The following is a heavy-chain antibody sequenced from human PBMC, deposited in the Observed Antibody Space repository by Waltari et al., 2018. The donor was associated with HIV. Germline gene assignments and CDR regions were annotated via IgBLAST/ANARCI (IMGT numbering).Heavy chain of an antibody. CDR1: GFIFRTYS. CDR2: ISSSSTTI. Sequence: EVQLVESGGGLVQPGGSLRLSCAASGFIFRTYSMNWVRQAPGKGLELVSHISSSSTTIYYADSVKGLFTISRDNAKNSLYLQMNSLRAEDTAVYYCARDYCSSTSCTVDYWGQGTLVTVSS. J-gene: IGHJ4*02. V-gene: IGHV3-48*01. D-gene: IGHD2-2*01. CDR3: ARDYCSSTSCTVDY.